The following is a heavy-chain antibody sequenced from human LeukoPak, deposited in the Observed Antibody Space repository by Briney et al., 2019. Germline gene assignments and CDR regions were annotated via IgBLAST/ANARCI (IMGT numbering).Heavy chain of an antibody. CDR2: INPNTGGT. CDR3: ARDDEEGNYYSTMVTNWFDP. J-gene: IGHJ5*02. D-gene: IGHD3-10*01. Sequence: EASVKVSCKASGYNFTGYYLHWVRQAPGQGLEWMGWINPNTGGTNYAQKFQGRVTMTRDTSISTAYMELSRLRSDDTAVYYCARDDEEGNYYSTMVTNWFDPWGQGTLVTVSS. CDR1: GYNFTGYY. V-gene: IGHV1-2*02.